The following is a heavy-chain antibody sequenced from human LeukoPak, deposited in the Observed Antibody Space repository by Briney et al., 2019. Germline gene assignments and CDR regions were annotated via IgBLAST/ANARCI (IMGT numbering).Heavy chain of an antibody. Sequence: SETPSLTCTVSGGSISSSSYYWGWIRQPPGKGLEWIGSIYYSGGTYYNPSLKSRVTISVDTSKNQFSLKLSSVTAADTAVYYCARQLDDFWSGYHAGCWGQGTLVTVSS. CDR1: GGSISSSSYY. CDR3: ARQLDDFWSGYHAGC. D-gene: IGHD3-3*01. V-gene: IGHV4-39*01. J-gene: IGHJ4*02. CDR2: IYYSGGT.